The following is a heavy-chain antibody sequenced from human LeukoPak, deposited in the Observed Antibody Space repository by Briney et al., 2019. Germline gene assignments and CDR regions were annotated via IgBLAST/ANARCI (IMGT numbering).Heavy chain of an antibody. Sequence: GGSLRLSCAATGFSFGSYGIHWVRQTPGKELEWVAVVSYDGSNKDYSDSVKGRFTISRDNSKNTVNLQMNSLRVEDTAVYYCAREMGSVYFDYWGQGTLVTVSS. CDR3: AREMGSVYFDY. J-gene: IGHJ4*02. CDR2: VSYDGSNK. D-gene: IGHD3-10*01. CDR1: GFSFGSYG. V-gene: IGHV3-33*01.